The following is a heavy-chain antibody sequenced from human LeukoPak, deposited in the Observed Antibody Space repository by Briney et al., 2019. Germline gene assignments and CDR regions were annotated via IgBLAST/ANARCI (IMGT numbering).Heavy chain of an antibody. D-gene: IGHD2-8*02. CDR2: IYYSGST. Sequence: PSETLSPTCTVSGGSISSYYWSWIRQPPGKGLEWIGYIYYSGSTNYNPSLKSRVTISVDTSKNQFSLKLSSVTAADTAVYYCARGGGTDYGMDVWGQGTTVTVSS. CDR1: GGSISSYY. V-gene: IGHV4-59*01. J-gene: IGHJ6*02. CDR3: ARGGGTDYGMDV.